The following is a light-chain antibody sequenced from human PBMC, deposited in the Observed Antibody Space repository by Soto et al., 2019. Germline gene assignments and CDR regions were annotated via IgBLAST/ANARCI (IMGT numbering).Light chain of an antibody. J-gene: IGKJ1*01. V-gene: IGKV1-5*01. Sequence: DIQMTQSPSTLSGSVGDRVTITCRASQSISTWLAWYQQKPGKAPKLLIYHASNLQSGVPSRFSGSGSGTEFTLTISSLPPDDFATYYCQQYNSYSFGQVTKGDIK. CDR3: QQYNSYS. CDR2: HAS. CDR1: QSISTW.